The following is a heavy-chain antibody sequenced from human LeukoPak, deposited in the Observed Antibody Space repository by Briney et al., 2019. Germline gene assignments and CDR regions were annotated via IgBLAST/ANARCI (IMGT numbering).Heavy chain of an antibody. CDR1: GVSINSHY. J-gene: IGHJ6*03. CDR3: ARVLQNYYHLDV. V-gene: IGHV4-59*11. CDR2: IYDSGSA. Sequence: SETLSLTCTVSGVSINSHYWSWLRQPPGKGLEWMGFIYDSGSANYKSSLESRVTMTLDTSKNQFSLKLNSVTAADTAVYYCARVLQNYYHLDVWGKGTTVTVSS. D-gene: IGHD3-3*01.